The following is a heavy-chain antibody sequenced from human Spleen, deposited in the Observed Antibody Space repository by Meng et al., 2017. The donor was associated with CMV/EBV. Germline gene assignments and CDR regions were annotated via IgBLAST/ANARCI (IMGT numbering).Heavy chain of an antibody. D-gene: IGHD1-7*01. CDR3: ARGGKELDNWFDP. CDR1: GGPISSGDYY. J-gene: IGHJ5*02. Sequence: VSGGPISSGDYYWSWIRQPPGKGLEWIGYIYYSGSTYYNPSLKSRVTISVDTSKNQFSLKLSSVTAADTAVYYCARGGKELDNWFDPWGQGTLVTVSS. V-gene: IGHV4-30-4*08. CDR2: IYYSGST.